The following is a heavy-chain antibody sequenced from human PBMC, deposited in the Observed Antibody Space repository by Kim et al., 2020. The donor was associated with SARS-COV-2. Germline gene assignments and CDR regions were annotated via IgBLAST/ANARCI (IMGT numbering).Heavy chain of an antibody. CDR2: IDPSDSYT. Sequence: GESLKISCKGSGYNFTSWWISWVRQMPGKGLEWMGRIDPSDSYTNYSPSFQGHVTISADKSISTAYLQWSSLKASDTAMYYCARSFRDSSAYYLNWFDPWGQGTLVTVSS. V-gene: IGHV5-10-1*01. CDR1: GYNFTSWW. D-gene: IGHD3-22*01. J-gene: IGHJ5*02. CDR3: ARSFRDSSAYYLNWFDP.